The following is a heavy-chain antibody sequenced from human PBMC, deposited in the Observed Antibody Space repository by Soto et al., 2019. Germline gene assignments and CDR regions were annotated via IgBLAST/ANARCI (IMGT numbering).Heavy chain of an antibody. Sequence: PGGSLRLSCAASGFTFSGSTMHWVRQASGKGLEWVGRIRNKASGYATAYAASVEGRFTISRDDSKNTAYLEMNSLKTDDTAVYYCTRQESYGSAPEWGQGTLVTVS. J-gene: IGHJ4*02. CDR3: TRQESYGSAPE. CDR2: IRNKASGYAT. CDR1: GFTFSGST. D-gene: IGHD3-10*01. V-gene: IGHV3-73*01.